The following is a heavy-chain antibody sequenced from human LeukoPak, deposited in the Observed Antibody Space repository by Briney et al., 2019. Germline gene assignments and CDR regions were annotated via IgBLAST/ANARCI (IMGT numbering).Heavy chain of an antibody. Sequence: EASVKVSCKASGYTFTSYGITWLRQAPGQGLEWMGWVSSYNGNTNHAQKLQGRVTMTTDTSTSTAYMELRSLRSDDTALYYCARSPHILTGENFDYWGQGTLVTVSS. V-gene: IGHV1-18*01. J-gene: IGHJ4*02. CDR1: GYTFTSYG. CDR2: VSSYNGNT. CDR3: ARSPHILTGENFDY. D-gene: IGHD3-9*01.